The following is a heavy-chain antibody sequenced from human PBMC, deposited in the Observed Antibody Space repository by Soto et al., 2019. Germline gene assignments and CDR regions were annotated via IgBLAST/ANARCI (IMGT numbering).Heavy chain of an antibody. J-gene: IGHJ6*02. V-gene: IGHV3-30-3*01. CDR1: GFTFSSYA. CDR2: ISYDGSNK. Sequence: ESGGGVVQPGRSLRLSCAASGFTFSSYAMHWVRQAPGKGLEWVAVISYDGSNKYYADSVKGRFTISRDNSKNTLYLQMNSLRAEDTAVYYCARDVAAAGPTRYYGMDVWGQGTTVTVSS. CDR3: ARDVAAAGPTRYYGMDV. D-gene: IGHD6-13*01.